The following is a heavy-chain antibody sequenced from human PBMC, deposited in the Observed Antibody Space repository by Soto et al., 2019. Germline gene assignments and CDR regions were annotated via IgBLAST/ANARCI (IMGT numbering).Heavy chain of an antibody. CDR2: ISYDGSDK. V-gene: IGHV3-30-3*01. J-gene: IGHJ4*02. CDR1: GFTFSRYA. CDR3: ARDYGDYDFLDY. Sequence: QVKLVESGGGVVQPGRSLRLSCVASGFTFSRYAIHWVRQAPGKGLEWVAVISYDGSDKYYADSVKGRFTISRDNSKNTLYLQMNSLRPDDSAVYYCARDYGDYDFLDYWGQGTLVTVSS. D-gene: IGHD4-17*01.